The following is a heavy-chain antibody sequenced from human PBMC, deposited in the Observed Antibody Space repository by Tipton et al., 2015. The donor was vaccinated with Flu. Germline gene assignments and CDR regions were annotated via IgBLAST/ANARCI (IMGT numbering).Heavy chain of an antibody. CDR2: IHYSGSP. CDR3: ARADSSSSKHFDY. CDR1: GDSMRRDYF. D-gene: IGHD6-13*01. V-gene: IGHV4-38-2*02. J-gene: IGHJ4*02. Sequence: TLSLTCTVSGDSMRRDYFWGWIRQAPGKGLEWIGNIHYSGSPHYNPSLKSRVTISVDTSKNQFSLKLSSVTAADTAVYYCARADSSSSKHFDYWGQGTLVTVSS.